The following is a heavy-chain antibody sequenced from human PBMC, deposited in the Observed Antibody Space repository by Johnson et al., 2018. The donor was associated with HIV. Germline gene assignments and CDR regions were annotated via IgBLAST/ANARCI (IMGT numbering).Heavy chain of an antibody. CDR2: IYWNGGSS. J-gene: IGHJ3*02. Sequence: VQLVESGGGVLRRGGSLRLSCEGFGFIFYDYYLSWVRQAPGKGLEWVSGIYWNGGSSGYADSVKGRCTLSRDNAKSSLYLQMNSLRVEDTALYYCARGRPWGWELRRDAFDIWGQGTMVTVSS. CDR1: GFIFYDYY. D-gene: IGHD1-26*01. V-gene: IGHV3-20*04. CDR3: ARGRPWGWELRRDAFDI.